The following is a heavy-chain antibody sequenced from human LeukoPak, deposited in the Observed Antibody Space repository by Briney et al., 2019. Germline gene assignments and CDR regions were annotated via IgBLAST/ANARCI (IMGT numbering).Heavy chain of an antibody. V-gene: IGHV4-4*03. CDR1: PDSTTSNF. D-gene: IGHD3-10*01. Sequence: PETLSLTCTVSPDSTTSNFWSWVRQPPGKVLEWIGEIHRSGSTNYNPSLQSRVTISIDRSKNHIALELSSVTAADTAVYYCAREIVGGLNPGAYWGQGTLVTASS. CDR3: AREIVGGLNPGAY. J-gene: IGHJ4*02. CDR2: IHRSGST.